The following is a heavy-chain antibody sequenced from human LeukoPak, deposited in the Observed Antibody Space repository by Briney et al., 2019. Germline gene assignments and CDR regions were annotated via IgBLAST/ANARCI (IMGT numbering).Heavy chain of an antibody. V-gene: IGHV3-23*01. CDR2: ISNDGGGT. CDR1: GFIFNNFG. J-gene: IGHJ5*02. D-gene: IGHD3-22*01. CDR3: AKGSSGYFVNL. Sequence: GGSLRLSCAASGFIFNNFGLIWVRQAPGKGLEWVSAISNDGGGTNYADFVKGRFTISRDNSKNTLFLQMNSLRAEDTALYYCAKGSSGYFVNLWGQGTLVTVSS.